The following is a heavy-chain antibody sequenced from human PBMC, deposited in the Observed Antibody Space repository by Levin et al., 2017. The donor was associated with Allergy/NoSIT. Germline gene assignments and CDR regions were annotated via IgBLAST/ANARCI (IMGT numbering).Heavy chain of an antibody. CDR3: ARQLYGYSSGWFDF. CDR1: GFTLRNYA. CDR2: VSYDGANK. Sequence: GESLKISCAASGFTLRNYAMHWVRQAPGKGLEWVALVSYDGANKYLADSVKGRFATSRDNSKNTLSLQMNSLRPEDTAIYYCARQLYGYSSGWFDFWGQGTVVTVSS. D-gene: IGHD6-19*01. J-gene: IGHJ5*01. V-gene: IGHV3-30*09.